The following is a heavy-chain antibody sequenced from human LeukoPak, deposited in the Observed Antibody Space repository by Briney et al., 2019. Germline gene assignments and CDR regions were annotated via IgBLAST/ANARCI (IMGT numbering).Heavy chain of an antibody. CDR1: GGSISSYY. CDR2: IYYSGST. J-gene: IGHJ5*02. D-gene: IGHD6-13*01. V-gene: IGHV4-59*01. CDR3: ARDLGYSSSRVENWFDP. Sequence: PSETLSLTCTVSGGSISSYYWSRIRQPPGKGLEWIGYIYYSGSTNYNPSLKSRVTISVDTSKNQFSLKLSSVTAADTAVYYCARDLGYSSSRVENWFDPWGQGTLVTVSS.